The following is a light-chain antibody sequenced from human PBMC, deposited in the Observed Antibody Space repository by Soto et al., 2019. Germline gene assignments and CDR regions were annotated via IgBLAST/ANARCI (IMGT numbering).Light chain of an antibody. Sequence: QSALTQPASVSGSPGQSITISCTGTNSDVGTYNLLSWYQLHPGKAPKLIIYEGSKRPSGISNRFSGSKSGNTASLTISGLQAEDEADYHCCSYAGYSSPLYVFGTGTKLTVL. J-gene: IGLJ1*01. CDR2: EGS. V-gene: IGLV2-23*01. CDR3: CSYAGYSSPLYV. CDR1: NSDVGTYNL.